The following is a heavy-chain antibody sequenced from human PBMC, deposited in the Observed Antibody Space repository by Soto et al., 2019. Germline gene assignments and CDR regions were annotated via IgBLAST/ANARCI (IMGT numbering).Heavy chain of an antibody. CDR3: AKDQGTNGDCSGGSCYLNAFDI. V-gene: IGHV3-30*18. CDR1: GFTFSSYG. D-gene: IGHD2-15*01. J-gene: IGHJ3*02. CDR2: ISYDGSNK. Sequence: QVQLVESGGGVVQPGRSLRLSCAASGFTFSSYGMHWVRQAPGKGLEWVAVISYDGSNKYYADSVKGRFTISRDNSKNTLYLQMNSLRAEDTAVYYCAKDQGTNGDCSGGSCYLNAFDIWGQGTMVTVSS.